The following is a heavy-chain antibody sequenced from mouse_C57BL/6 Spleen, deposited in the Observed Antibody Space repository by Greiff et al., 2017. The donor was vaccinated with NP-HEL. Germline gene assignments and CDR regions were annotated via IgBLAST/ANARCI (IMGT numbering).Heavy chain of an antibody. J-gene: IGHJ1*03. CDR2: ISDGGSYT. CDR3: ARDRNYYYGSSLYWYFDV. D-gene: IGHD1-1*01. CDR1: GFTFSSYA. V-gene: IGHV5-4*01. Sequence: EVQGVESGGGLVKPGGSLKLSCAASGFTFSSYAMSWVRQTPEKRLEWVATISDGGSYTYYPDNVKGRFTISRDNAKNNLYLQMSHLKSEDTAMYYCARDRNYYYGSSLYWYFDVWGTGTTVTVSS.